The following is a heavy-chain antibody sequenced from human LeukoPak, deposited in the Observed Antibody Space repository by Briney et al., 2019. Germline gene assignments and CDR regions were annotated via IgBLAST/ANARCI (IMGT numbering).Heavy chain of an antibody. CDR3: ARGNGNGDHRSDAFDI. CDR2: INPERISI. V-gene: IGHV3-48*01. CDR1: GFTFGSYS. J-gene: IGHJ3*02. Sequence: GGSLRLSCAASGFTFGSYSMNWVRQAPGKGLEWISYINPERISIYYGDSVKGRFTVSRENAQNPLYLQMNSLRAEDTAIYYCARGNGNGDHRSDAFDIWGQGTMVTVSS. D-gene: IGHD4-17*01.